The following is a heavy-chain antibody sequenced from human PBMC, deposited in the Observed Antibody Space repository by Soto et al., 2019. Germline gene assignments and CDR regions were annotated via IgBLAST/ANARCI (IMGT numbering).Heavy chain of an antibody. CDR1: GGSFTDHY. J-gene: IGHJ6*02. V-gene: IGHV4-34*01. CDR2: INHSGIT. CDR3: ARGRLDWLLLGYGVDV. Sequence: SETLSLTCAVYGGSFTDHYGTWIRQSPGKGLEWIGEINHSGITYYNTSLKSRVTISVDTSKNQFSLKLRSVTAADTATYYCARGRLDWLLLGYGVDVWGQGTTV. D-gene: IGHD3-3*01.